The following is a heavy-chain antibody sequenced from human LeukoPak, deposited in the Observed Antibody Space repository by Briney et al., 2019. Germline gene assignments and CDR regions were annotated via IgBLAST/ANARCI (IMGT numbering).Heavy chain of an antibody. J-gene: IGHJ5*02. D-gene: IGHD3-16*01. CDR1: GFTFSSYA. Sequence: GGSLRLSCAASGFTFSSYAMSWVRQAPGKGLEWVSTFSGSGGSTYYADSVKGRFTISRDNSKNTLYLQMNSLRAEDTAVYYCAKAPLRGGWFDPWGQGTLVTVSS. CDR3: AKAPLRGGWFDP. V-gene: IGHV3-23*01. CDR2: FSGSGGST.